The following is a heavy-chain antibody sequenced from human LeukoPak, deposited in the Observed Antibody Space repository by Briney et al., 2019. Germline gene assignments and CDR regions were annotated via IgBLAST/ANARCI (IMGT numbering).Heavy chain of an antibody. CDR1: GFTFNRYW. CDR3: VRHNYGYDY. D-gene: IGHD5-18*01. CDR2: ILNDGGST. Sequence: GGSLRLSCAASGFTFNRYWMHWVRQPPGEGPVWVAHILNDGGSTSYADSVKGRFTISRDNAKNTLSLQMNSLRAEDTAVYYCVRHNYGYDYWGQGTPVTVSS. J-gene: IGHJ4*02. V-gene: IGHV3-74*01.